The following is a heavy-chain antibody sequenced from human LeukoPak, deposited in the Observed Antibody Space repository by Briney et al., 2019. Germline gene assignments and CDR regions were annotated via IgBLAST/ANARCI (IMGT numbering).Heavy chain of an antibody. CDR1: GGSISGYY. Sequence: SGTLSLTCTVSGGSISGYYWSWIRQPAGKGLEWIGEIYHSGSTNYNPSLKSRVTISVDTSKNQFSLKLSSVTAADTAVYYCARRSRDYGDYDAFDIWGQGTMVTVSS. CDR2: IYHSGST. D-gene: IGHD4-17*01. CDR3: ARRSRDYGDYDAFDI. J-gene: IGHJ3*02. V-gene: IGHV4-59*08.